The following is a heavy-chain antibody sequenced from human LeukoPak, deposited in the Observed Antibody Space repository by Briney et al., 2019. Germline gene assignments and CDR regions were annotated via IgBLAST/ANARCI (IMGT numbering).Heavy chain of an antibody. CDR3: ARGGWFDP. J-gene: IGHJ5*02. V-gene: IGHV4-39*07. CDR2: INHSGST. CDR1: GGSISSANYY. Sequence: SETLSLTCAVSGGSISSANYYWGWIRQPPGKGLEWIGEINHSGSTNYNPSLKSRVTISVDTSKNQFSLKLSSVTAADTAVYYCARGGWFDPWGQGTLVTVSS.